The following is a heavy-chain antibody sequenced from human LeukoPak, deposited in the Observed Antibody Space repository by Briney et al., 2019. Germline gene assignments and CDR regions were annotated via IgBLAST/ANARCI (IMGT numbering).Heavy chain of an antibody. CDR2: IIGSGGST. CDR1: GFTFSSYA. V-gene: IGHV3-23*01. J-gene: IGHJ2*01. Sequence: GGSLRLSCAASGFTFSSYAMSWVRQAPGKGLEWVSAIIGSGGSTYYADSVKGRFTISRDNSKNTLYLQMNSLRAEDTAVYYCAKPLYVDTAMVASSWYFDLWGRGTLVTVSS. D-gene: IGHD5-18*01. CDR3: AKPLYVDTAMVASSWYFDL.